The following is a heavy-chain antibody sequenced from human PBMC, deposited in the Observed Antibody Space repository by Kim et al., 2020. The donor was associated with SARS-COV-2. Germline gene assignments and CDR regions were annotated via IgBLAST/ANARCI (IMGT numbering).Heavy chain of an antibody. CDR1: GGSFSGYS. J-gene: IGHJ6*02. CDR3: SRGRVGVVPAPILGIGPHYDCFIRDV. D-gene: IGHD2-2*02. Sequence: SETLSLTCAVYGGSFSGYSWSWIRQPPGKGLEWIGEVNHSGSTNYDPSLKSRVRISIDMSKNQFSLKLSSVSAADTGFYYCSRGRVGVVPAPILGIGPHYDCFIRDVGGHGTTGTVSS. V-gene: IGHV4-34*01. CDR2: VNHSGST.